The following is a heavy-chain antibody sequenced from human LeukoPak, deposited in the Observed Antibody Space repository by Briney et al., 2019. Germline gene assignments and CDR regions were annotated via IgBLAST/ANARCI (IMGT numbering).Heavy chain of an antibody. D-gene: IGHD3-16*01. Sequence: ASVKVSCKASGYTFITYAMHWVRQAPGQRLEWMGWINAGNGNTKYSQNFQGRVTITRDTSASTVYMELRSLRSEDTAVYYCARDIGPFDIWGQGTMVTVSS. CDR3: ARDIGPFDI. CDR2: INAGNGNT. CDR1: GYTFITYA. J-gene: IGHJ3*02. V-gene: IGHV1-3*01.